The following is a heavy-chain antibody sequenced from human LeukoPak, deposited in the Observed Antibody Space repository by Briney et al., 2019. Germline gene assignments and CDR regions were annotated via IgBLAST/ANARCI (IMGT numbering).Heavy chain of an antibody. CDR3: ARASLRVGATFDY. J-gene: IGHJ4*02. CDR2: IKQDGSEK. CDR1: SYSVSSGYY. V-gene: IGHV3-7*01. D-gene: IGHD1-26*01. Sequence: ASETLSLTCTVSSYSVSSGYYWGWIRQPPGKGLEWVANIKQDGSEKYYVDSVKGRFTISRDNAKNSLYLQMNSLRAEDTAVYYCARASLRVGATFDYWGQGTLVTVSS.